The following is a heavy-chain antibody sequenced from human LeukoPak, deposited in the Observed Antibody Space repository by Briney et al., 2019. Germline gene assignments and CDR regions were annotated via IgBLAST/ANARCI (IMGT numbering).Heavy chain of an antibody. CDR3: ATYKGEVRGVTIYYYYYMDV. CDR2: IKQDGSEK. Sequence: GGSLRLSCAASGFTFSSYWMSWVRQAPGKGLEWVANIKQDGSEKYYVDSVKGRFTISRDNAKNSLYLQMNSLRAEDTAVYYCATYKGEVRGVTIYYYYYMDVWGKGTTVTISS. D-gene: IGHD3-10*01. V-gene: IGHV3-7*01. CDR1: GFTFSSYW. J-gene: IGHJ6*03.